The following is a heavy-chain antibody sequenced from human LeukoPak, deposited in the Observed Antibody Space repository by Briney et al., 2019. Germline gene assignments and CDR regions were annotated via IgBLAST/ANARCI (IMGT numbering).Heavy chain of an antibody. CDR2: IKPRDDST. CDR3: ARDFVWAVDC. Sequence: GASVKVSCKASGFTFSSYHIHWVRQAPGQGLEWMGIIKPRDDSTIYAQKFQGRLIMTWDTPTSTAYMELSSLRSDDTALYYCARDFVWAVDCWGQGSLVTVSS. J-gene: IGHJ4*02. V-gene: IGHV1-46*01. D-gene: IGHD3-16*01. CDR1: GFTFSSYH.